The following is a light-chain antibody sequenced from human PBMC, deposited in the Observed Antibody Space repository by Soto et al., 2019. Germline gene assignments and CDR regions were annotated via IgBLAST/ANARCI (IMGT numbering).Light chain of an antibody. Sequence: EIVLTQSPGTLSFSPGERATLSCRGSQSVRSHLVWYQQKPGQAPRLLIYEASNRATGIPARFSGSGSGTDFTLTISSLEPEDFAVYYCQQRSDWPITFGQGTRLEIK. V-gene: IGKV3-11*01. CDR1: QSVRSH. J-gene: IGKJ5*01. CDR3: QQRSDWPIT. CDR2: EAS.